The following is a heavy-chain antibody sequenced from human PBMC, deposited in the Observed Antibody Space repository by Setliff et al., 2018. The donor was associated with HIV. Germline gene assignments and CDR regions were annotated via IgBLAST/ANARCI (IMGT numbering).Heavy chain of an antibody. D-gene: IGHD3-10*01. J-gene: IGHJ4*02. V-gene: IGHV4-31*03. CDR1: GGSISSTNYY. CDR3: ARDVSIRGGYYFDY. Sequence: PSETLSLTCTVSGGSISSTNYYWTWLRQHPGKGLEWIGYIYYSGNSDYNPSLKSRVTISVDTSKNQFSLKLSSVTAADTAVYYCARDVSIRGGYYFDYWGQGTLVTSPQ. CDR2: IYYSGNS.